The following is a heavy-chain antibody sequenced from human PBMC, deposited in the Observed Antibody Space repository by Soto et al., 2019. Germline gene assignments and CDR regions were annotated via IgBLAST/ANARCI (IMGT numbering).Heavy chain of an antibody. Sequence: SETLSLTCTVSGGSISGYYWSWIRQPPGKGLEWIGYIYYTGSTNYNPSLKSRVTISVDTSKNHFSLELNSLISEDTAVYYCATPQDYDDCLDSWGQGTLVTVSS. J-gene: IGHJ4*02. D-gene: IGHD3-22*01. CDR1: GGSISGYY. CDR3: ATPQDYDDCLDS. V-gene: IGHV4-59*01. CDR2: IYYTGST.